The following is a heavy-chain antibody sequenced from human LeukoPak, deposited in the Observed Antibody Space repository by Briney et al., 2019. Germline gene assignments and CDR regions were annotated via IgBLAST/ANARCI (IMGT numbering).Heavy chain of an antibody. CDR3: AREYVTMVRDVIIMNSYYYYMDV. CDR1: GVSISSSYSY. CDR2: IYYTGNT. V-gene: IGHV4-39*02. Sequence: SETLSLTCTVSGVSISSSYSYWGWIRQPPGMGLEWIGSIYYTGNTYYNASLKSQVSISIDTSKNQFSLRLTSVTAADTAVYYCAREYVTMVRDVIIMNSYYYYMDVWGKGTTVTISS. J-gene: IGHJ6*03. D-gene: IGHD3-10*01.